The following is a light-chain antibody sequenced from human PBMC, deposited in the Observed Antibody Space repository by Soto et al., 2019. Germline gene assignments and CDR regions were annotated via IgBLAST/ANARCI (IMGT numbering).Light chain of an antibody. CDR3: LQHNSYPFT. J-gene: IGKJ3*01. V-gene: IGKV1-17*01. CDR1: QDIRSD. Sequence: DIQMTQSPSSLSVSVGDRVTITCRASQDIRSDLGWFQQKPGKAPKRLIYAASTLESGVPSRFSGSRSGTEFTLTISSLQPEDFATYYCLQHNSYPFTFGPGTKVDI. CDR2: AAS.